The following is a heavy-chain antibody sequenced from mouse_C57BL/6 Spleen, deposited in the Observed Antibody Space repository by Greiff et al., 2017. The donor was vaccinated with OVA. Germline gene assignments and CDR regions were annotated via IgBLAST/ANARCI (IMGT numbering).Heavy chain of an antibody. D-gene: IGHD1-1*01. CDR3: ARSTVVQYYYAMDY. J-gene: IGHJ4*01. CDR2: INPEDGGT. Sequence: VQLQQSGAGLVKPGASVNLSCTASGFNFNDYYMHWVSQRPEQGLEWMGWINPEDGGTKYAPNFQGKATITADTSSNPAYLQLSSLTSEDTAVYYCARSTVVQYYYAMDYWGQGTSVTVSS. CDR1: GFNFNDYY. V-gene: IGHV14-2*01.